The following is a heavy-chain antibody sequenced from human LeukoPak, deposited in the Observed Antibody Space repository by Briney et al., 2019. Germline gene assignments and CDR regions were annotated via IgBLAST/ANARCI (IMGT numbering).Heavy chain of an antibody. CDR3: ARGLGYGSGSYYLGFDM. Sequence: SETLSLTCTVFGGSISTSSSYWGWIRQPPGKGLEWIGSIYYSGSTYYNPSLKSRVTISVDTSKDQFSLKLSSVSAADTAVYYCARGLGYGSGSYYLGFDMWGQGTMVTVSS. J-gene: IGHJ3*02. V-gene: IGHV4-39*01. CDR1: GGSISTSSSY. D-gene: IGHD3-10*01. CDR2: IYYSGST.